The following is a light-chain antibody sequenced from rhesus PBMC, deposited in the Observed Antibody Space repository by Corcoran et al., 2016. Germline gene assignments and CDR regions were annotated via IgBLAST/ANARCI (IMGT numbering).Light chain of an antibody. CDR3: LQYNISPLT. CDR2: DAS. CDR1: QGISTF. V-gene: IGKV1-43*01. J-gene: IGKJ4*01. Sequence: DIQMTQSPSSLSASAGDRVTITCRASQGISTFLNWYQQKPGKVPKRLIHDASSLESGVPSRFSGSGSVTEFTLTISSLMPEYFATYYCLQYNISPLTFGGGTKVEIK.